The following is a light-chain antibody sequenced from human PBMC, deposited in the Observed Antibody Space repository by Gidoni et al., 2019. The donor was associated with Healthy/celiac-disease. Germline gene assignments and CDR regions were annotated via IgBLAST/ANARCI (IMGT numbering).Light chain of an antibody. CDR3: SSYTSSSPVL. CDR2: EVS. CDR1: SSDVGGYNY. J-gene: IGLJ2*01. V-gene: IGLV2-14*01. Sequence: QSALTQPASVSESPGQSITISCTGTSSDVGGYNYVSWYQQHPGKAPKLMIYEVSNRPSGVSNRFSGSKSGNTASLTISGLQAEDEADYYCSSYTSSSPVLFGGGTKLTVL.